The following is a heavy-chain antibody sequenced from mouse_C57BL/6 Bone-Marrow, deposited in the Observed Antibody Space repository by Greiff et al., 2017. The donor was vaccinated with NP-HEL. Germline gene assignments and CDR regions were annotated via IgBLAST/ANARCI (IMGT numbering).Heavy chain of an antibody. Sequence: VQLQQPGAELVKPGASVKLSCKASGYTFTSYWMHWVKQRPGQGLEWIGMIHPNSGSTNYNEKFKSKATLTVDKSSSTAYMQLSSLTSEHSAGYYCAREYYNYDVMSMDYWGQGTSVTVSS. CDR2: IHPNSGST. CDR3: AREYYNYDVMSMDY. CDR1: GYTFTSYW. J-gene: IGHJ4*01. V-gene: IGHV1-64*01. D-gene: IGHD2-12*01.